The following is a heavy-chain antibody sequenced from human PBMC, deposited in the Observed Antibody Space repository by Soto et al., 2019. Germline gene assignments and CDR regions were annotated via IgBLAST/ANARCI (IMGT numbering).Heavy chain of an antibody. J-gene: IGHJ6*02. CDR2: IDPSDSYT. CDR3: ARAMGDWGTYYYYYGFDV. D-gene: IGHD3-16*01. CDR1: GYSFTSYW. Sequence: WESLKISCKGSGYSFTSYWISWVRQMPGKGLWAVGTIDPSDSYTNYSPSFQGHVTISAEKSISTAYLQWRSLKASDTAVYYCARAMGDWGTYYYYYGFDVWGQGTTVTVSS. V-gene: IGHV5-10-1*01.